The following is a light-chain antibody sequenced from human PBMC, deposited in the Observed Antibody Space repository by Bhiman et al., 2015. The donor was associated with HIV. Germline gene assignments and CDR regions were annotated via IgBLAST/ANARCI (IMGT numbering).Light chain of an antibody. J-gene: IGLJ1*01. CDR2: DVS. V-gene: IGLV2-14*03. Sequence: QSALTQPPSASGSRGQSVIISCTGTSSDVGVYNLVSWYQHHPGKAPKLLIYDVSNRPSGVSNRFSGSKSGNTASLTISGLQAEDEADYYCSSYTSSNTYVFGTGTKVTVL. CDR1: SSDVGVYNL. CDR3: SSYTSSNTYV.